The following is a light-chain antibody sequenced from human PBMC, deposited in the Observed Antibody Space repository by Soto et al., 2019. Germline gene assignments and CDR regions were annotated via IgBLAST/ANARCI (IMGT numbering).Light chain of an antibody. CDR2: DAS. CDR3: QQHKSYPLT. J-gene: IGKJ4*01. Sequence: DIQMTQSPSTLSASVGDRVTITCRTSQSISIWLSWYQPRPGKAPKLLISDASNLKSGVPSRFSGSGSGTEFTLTISSLQPDDFASYYCQQHKSYPLTFGGGTKVEIK. CDR1: QSISIW. V-gene: IGKV1-5*01.